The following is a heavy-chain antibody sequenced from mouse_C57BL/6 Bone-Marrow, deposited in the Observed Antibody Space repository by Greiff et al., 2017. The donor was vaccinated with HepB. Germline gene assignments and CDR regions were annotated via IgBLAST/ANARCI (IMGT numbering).Heavy chain of an antibody. CDR2: IDPSDSET. CDR1: GYTFTSYW. J-gene: IGHJ2*01. Sequence: QVQLQQPGAELVRPGSSVKLSCKASGYTFTSYWMHWVKQRPIQGLEWIGNIDPSDSETHYNQKFKDKATLTVDKSSSTAYMQLSSLTSEDSAVYYCARLYDYGSSYGFYFDYWGQGTTLTVSS. D-gene: IGHD1-1*01. CDR3: ARLYDYGSSYGFYFDY. V-gene: IGHV1-52*01.